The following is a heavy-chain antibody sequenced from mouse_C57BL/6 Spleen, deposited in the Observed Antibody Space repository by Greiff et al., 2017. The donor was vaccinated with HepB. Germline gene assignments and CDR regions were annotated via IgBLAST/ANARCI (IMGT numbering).Heavy chain of an antibody. Sequence: QVQLQQSGAELVRPGTSVKVSCTASGYAFTNYLIEWVKQRPGQGLEWIGVINPGSGGTYYNEKFKGKATLTADKSSSTAYMQLSSLTSEDSAVYYYASGDDDDVWGKGTTVTVSS. CDR1: GYAFTNYL. J-gene: IGHJ1*03. CDR2: INPGSGGT. CDR3: ASGDDDDV. V-gene: IGHV1-54*01.